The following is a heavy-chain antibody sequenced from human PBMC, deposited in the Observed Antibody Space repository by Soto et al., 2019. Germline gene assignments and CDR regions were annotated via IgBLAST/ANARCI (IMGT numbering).Heavy chain of an antibody. CDR1: GGSISSGGYY. CDR2: IYYSGST. CDR3: ARIKDGDHWVFDY. Sequence: QVQLQESGPGLVKPSQTLSLTCTVSGGSISSGGYYWSWIRQHPGKGLEWIGYIYYSGSTYYNPSVKSRVTLSVDTSKNQCSLKLSSVTAADTAVYYCARIKDGDHWVFDYWGQGTLVAVSS. D-gene: IGHD4-17*01. J-gene: IGHJ4*02. V-gene: IGHV4-31*03.